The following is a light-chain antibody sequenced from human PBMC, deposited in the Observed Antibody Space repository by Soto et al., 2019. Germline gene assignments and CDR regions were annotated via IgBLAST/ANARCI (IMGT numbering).Light chain of an antibody. Sequence: DIQMTQSPSTLSASVGDRVTITCRTSQRMSGFLAWYQQKPGKAPQLLISDASSLESGVPSRFSGGGSGTAFTLPISRLQPEDFATYSCQHYSRNSGTAGPGTKVDSK. V-gene: IGKV1-5*01. CDR1: QRMSGF. CDR2: DAS. J-gene: IGKJ1*01. CDR3: QHYSRNSGT.